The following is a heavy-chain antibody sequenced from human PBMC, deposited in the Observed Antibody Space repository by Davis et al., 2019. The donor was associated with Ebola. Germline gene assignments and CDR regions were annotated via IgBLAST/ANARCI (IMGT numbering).Heavy chain of an antibody. J-gene: IGHJ6*02. D-gene: IGHD3-10*01. CDR3: ARELMGYYDGSGSYGYYGMDV. CDR1: GGSFSGYY. CDR2: INHSGST. Sequence: MPSETLSLTCAVYGGSFSGYYWSWIRQPPGKGLEWIGEINHSGSTNYNPSLKSRVTISVDTSKNQFSLKLGSVTAADTAVYYCARELMGYYDGSGSYGYYGMDVWGQGTTVTVSS. V-gene: IGHV4-34*01.